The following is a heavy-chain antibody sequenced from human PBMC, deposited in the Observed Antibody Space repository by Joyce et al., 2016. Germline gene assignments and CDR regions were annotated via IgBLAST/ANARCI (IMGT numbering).Heavy chain of an antibody. CDR2: KANDGNKK. V-gene: IGHV3-30*18. D-gene: IGHD3-16*01. Sequence: QVQLVESGVGVVQPGRSLRLSCAASGFTFSNYGMHWVRQAPGKGLEWVAVKANDGNKKYYADSVKGRFTISRDNSKNTLYLQMNSLRAEDTAVYYCAKRYDYVDYWGQGTLVTVSS. J-gene: IGHJ4*02. CDR3: AKRYDYVDY. CDR1: GFTFSNYG.